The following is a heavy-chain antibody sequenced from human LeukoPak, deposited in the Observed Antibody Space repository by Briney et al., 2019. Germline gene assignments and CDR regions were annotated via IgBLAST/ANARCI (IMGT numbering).Heavy chain of an antibody. V-gene: IGHV3-30*04. CDR2: ISNEGSNK. Sequence: PGRSLRLSCAASGFTFSAYAMHWVRQAPGKGLEWVAVISNEGSNKHYADSVKGRFTISRDNSKNTLYLQMNSLRAEDTAVYYCAKDFVDYGDRAYYLDYWGQGTLVTVSS. CDR1: GFTFSAYA. D-gene: IGHD4-17*01. J-gene: IGHJ4*02. CDR3: AKDFVDYGDRAYYLDY.